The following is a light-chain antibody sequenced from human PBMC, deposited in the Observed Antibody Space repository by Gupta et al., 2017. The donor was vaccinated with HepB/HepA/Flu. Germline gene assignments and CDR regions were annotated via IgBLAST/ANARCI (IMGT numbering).Light chain of an antibody. CDR3: NCRDTSGDHPWV. V-gene: IGLV3-19*01. CDR1: PLRIYY. Sequence: SSELTQDPAVSVALGQTVKITCHGDPLRIYYASWYQQKPGQAPVLVIYGKNTRPSGIPDRFSGSNSGNTASLTITGTQADDEADYYCNCRDTSGDHPWVFGGGTKLTVL. CDR2: GKN. J-gene: IGLJ3*02.